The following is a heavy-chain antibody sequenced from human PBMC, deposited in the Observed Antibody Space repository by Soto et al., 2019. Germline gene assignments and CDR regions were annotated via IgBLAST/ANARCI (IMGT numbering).Heavy chain of an antibody. CDR2: ISWNSGSI. CDR3: AKDRSLTEYYFDY. D-gene: IGHD7-27*01. CDR1: GFTFDDYA. V-gene: IGHV3-9*01. J-gene: IGHJ4*02. Sequence: EVQLVESGGGLVQPGRSLRLSCAASGFTFDDYAMHWVRQAPGKGLEWVSGISWNSGSIGYADSVKGRFTISRDNAKNSLYLQMNSXRXEDXAXXYCAKDRSLTEYYFDYWGQGTLVTVSS.